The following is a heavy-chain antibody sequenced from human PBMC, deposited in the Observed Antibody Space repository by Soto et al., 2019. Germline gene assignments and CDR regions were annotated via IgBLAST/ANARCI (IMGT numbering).Heavy chain of an antibody. Sequence: GGSLRLSCAASGFTFINYWMRWVRQAPGKGLEWVSAISGSGGSTYYADSVKGRFTISRDNSKNTLYLQMNSLRAEDTAVYYCAKAGDTYYYDSSGYRFDYWGQGTLVTVSS. CDR1: GFTFINYW. CDR2: ISGSGGST. V-gene: IGHV3-23*01. J-gene: IGHJ4*02. CDR3: AKAGDTYYYDSSGYRFDY. D-gene: IGHD3-22*01.